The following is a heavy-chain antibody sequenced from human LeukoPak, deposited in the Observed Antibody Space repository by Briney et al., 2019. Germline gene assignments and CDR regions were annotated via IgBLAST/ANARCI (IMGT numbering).Heavy chain of an antibody. V-gene: IGHV3-74*01. Sequence: GGSLRLSCTASGFTFSSYWVHWVRQSQEKRLVWVSRINEDGRVADYADSVKGRFTISRDNARNTLYLQMNSLNAEDTALYYCARDYPPYWGQGTLVTVSA. CDR2: INEDGRVA. CDR3: ARDYPPY. J-gene: IGHJ4*02. CDR1: GFTFSSYW.